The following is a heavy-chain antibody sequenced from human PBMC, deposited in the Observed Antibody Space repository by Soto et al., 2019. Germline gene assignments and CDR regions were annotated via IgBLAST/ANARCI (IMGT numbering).Heavy chain of an antibody. CDR1: GYTFTGYY. J-gene: IGHJ6*02. D-gene: IGHD2-2*01. V-gene: IGHV1-2*04. CDR2: INPNSGGT. CDR3: ARDLPGPAAPGVNYYYYGMDV. Sequence: ASVKVSCKASGYTFTGYYMHWVRQAPGQGLEWMGWINPNSGGTNYAQKFQGWVTMTRDTSISTAYMKLSRLRSDDTAVYYCARDLPGPAAPGVNYYYYGMDVWGQGTTVTVSS.